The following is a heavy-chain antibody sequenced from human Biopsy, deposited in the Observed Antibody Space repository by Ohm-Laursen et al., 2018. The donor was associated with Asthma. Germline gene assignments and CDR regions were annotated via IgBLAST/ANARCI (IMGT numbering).Heavy chain of an antibody. J-gene: IGHJ6*02. V-gene: IGHV3-11*01. CDR2: ISSSGSTK. Sequence: SLRLSCSASGFSFSDYYMTWMRQVPGQGLEWVSSISSSGSTKYPAESVQGRFTISRDNAQKSLFLQMNSLRAEDTAIYFCARVLEGSDRGPFYFFALDAWGLGTTVTVAS. CDR1: GFSFSDYY. D-gene: IGHD2/OR15-2a*01. CDR3: ARVLEGSDRGPFYFFALDA.